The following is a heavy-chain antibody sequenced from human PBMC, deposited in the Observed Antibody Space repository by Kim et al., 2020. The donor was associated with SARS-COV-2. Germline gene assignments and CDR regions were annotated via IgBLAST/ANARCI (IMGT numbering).Heavy chain of an antibody. D-gene: IGHD3-22*01. Sequence: SETLSLTCTVSGGSISSSGYYWGWIRQPPGKGLEWIGSIYYSGSTYYNPSLKSRVTISVDTSKNQFSLKLSSVTAADTAVYYCARTYYYDSSGYFPSGWGQGTLVTVSS. J-gene: IGHJ4*02. V-gene: IGHV4-39*01. CDR2: IYYSGST. CDR1: GGSISSSGYY. CDR3: ARTYYYDSSGYFPSG.